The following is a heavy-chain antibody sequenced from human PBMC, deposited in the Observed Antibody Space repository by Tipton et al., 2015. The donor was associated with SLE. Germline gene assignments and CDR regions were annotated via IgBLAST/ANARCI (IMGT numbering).Heavy chain of an antibody. CDR1: GYTFTSYD. CDR2: MNPNSGNT. D-gene: IGHD3-3*01. CDR3: ASGAVFGDS. Sequence: QLVQSGPEVKNPGASVKVSCKTSGYTFTSYDINWVRQAAGQGLEWLGWMNPNSGNTGCAQKFQGRLSMTRSTSISTAYMELSSLRSEDTAVYYCASGAVFGDSWGQGTLVTVSS. V-gene: IGHV1-8*02. J-gene: IGHJ4*02.